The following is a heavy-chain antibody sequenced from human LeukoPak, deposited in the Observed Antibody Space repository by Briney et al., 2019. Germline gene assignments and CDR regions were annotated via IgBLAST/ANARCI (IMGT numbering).Heavy chain of an antibody. D-gene: IGHD3-10*01. CDR3: ARGGSGSYFSWLDP. V-gene: IGHV1-2*02. CDR2: INPNSGGA. J-gene: IGHJ5*02. Sequence: ASVKVSCKASGYTFTDYYIHWVRQAPGQGLECMGWINPNSGGANYAQKFQGRVTMTRDTSISTAYMELSRLRSDDTAVYYCARGGSGSYFSWLDPWGQGTLVTVSS. CDR1: GYTFTDYY.